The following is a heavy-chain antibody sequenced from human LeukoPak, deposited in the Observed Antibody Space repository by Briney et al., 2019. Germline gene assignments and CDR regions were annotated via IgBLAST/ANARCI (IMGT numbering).Heavy chain of an antibody. D-gene: IGHD5-12*01. J-gene: IGHJ4*02. V-gene: IGHV3-66*01. CDR2: IYSGGST. Sequence: GGSLRLSCAASGFTVSSNYMSWVRQAPGKGLEWASVIYSGGSTYYADSVKGRFTISRDNSKNTLYLQMNSLRAEDTALYYCARGYSGYEAADYWGQGTLVTVSS. CDR1: GFTVSSNY. CDR3: ARGYSGYEAADY.